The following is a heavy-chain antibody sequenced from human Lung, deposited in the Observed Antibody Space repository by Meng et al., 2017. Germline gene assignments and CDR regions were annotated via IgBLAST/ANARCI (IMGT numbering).Heavy chain of an antibody. V-gene: IGHV4-4*02. J-gene: IGHJ4*02. D-gene: IGHD1-26*01. CDR2: IFHSGST. CDR3: ARFDISSSGRGDY. Sequence: QVQRQESGPGLVEPSGTLSLTCAVSGGSITSSTWWSWVRQTPGKGLEWFGEIFHSGSTNYNPPLESRVTISVDKSKNQFSLKVYSVTAADTATYYCARFDISSSGRGDYWGQGILVTVSS. CDR1: GGSITSSTW.